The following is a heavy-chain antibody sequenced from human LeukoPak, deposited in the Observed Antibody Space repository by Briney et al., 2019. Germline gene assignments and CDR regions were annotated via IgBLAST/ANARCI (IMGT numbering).Heavy chain of an antibody. Sequence: PSETLSLTCAVSGYSISSGYYWSWIRQPPGKGLEWIGEINHSGSTNYNPSLKSRVTISVDTSKNQFSLKLSSVTAADTAVYYCARGRILTGYYKSDYWGQGTLVTVSS. J-gene: IGHJ4*02. V-gene: IGHV4-34*01. D-gene: IGHD3-9*01. CDR2: INHSGST. CDR1: GYSISSGYY. CDR3: ARGRILTGYYKSDY.